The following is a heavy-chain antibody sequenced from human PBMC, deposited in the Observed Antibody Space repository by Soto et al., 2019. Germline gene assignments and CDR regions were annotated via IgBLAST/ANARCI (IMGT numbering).Heavy chain of an antibody. V-gene: IGHV3-48*03. D-gene: IGHD5-12*01. CDR2: ISYSGRPT. J-gene: IGHJ4*01. Sequence: GGSLRLSCAASGFAFRSYEMNWVRQAPGKGLEWVAYISYSGRPTEYADSVKGRFTISRDNARDSLYLQMNSLRVEDSAIYYCARDRTAIVATSIDYWGHGTLVTVSS. CDR3: ARDRTAIVATSIDY. CDR1: GFAFRSYE.